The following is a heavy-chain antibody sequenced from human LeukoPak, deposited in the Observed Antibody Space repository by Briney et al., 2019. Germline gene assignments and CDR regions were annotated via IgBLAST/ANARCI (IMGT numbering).Heavy chain of an antibody. J-gene: IGHJ4*02. CDR2: IKSKTDGGTT. D-gene: IGHD4-17*01. CDR1: GFTFSNYW. CDR3: TTVAPLNGDYVDY. V-gene: IGHV3-15*01. Sequence: GGSLRLSCAASGFTFSNYWMSWVRQAPGKGLEWVGRIKSKTDGGTTDYAAPVKGRFTISRDDSKNTLYLQMNSLKTEDTAVYYCTTVAPLNGDYVDYWGQGTLVTVSS.